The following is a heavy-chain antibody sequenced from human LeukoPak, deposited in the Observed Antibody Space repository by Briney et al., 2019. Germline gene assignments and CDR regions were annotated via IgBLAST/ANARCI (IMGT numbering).Heavy chain of an antibody. CDR2: IYYSGST. J-gene: IGHJ4*02. Sequence: SETLSLTCTLSGGSISSGDYYWSWIRQPPGKGLEWIGYIYYSGSTYYNPSLKSRVTISVDTSKNQFSLKLSSVTAADTAVYYCARWDNPYFDYWGQGTLVTVSS. V-gene: IGHV4-30-4*01. CDR1: GGSISSGDYY. D-gene: IGHD1-14*01. CDR3: ARWDNPYFDY.